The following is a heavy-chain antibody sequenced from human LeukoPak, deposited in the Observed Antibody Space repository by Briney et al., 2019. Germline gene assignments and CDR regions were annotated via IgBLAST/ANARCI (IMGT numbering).Heavy chain of an antibody. CDR2: ISYDGSNK. V-gene: IGHV3-30*03. D-gene: IGHD6-13*01. Sequence: GGSLRLSCAASGFTFSSYGMHWVRQAPGKGLEWVAVISYDGSNKYYADSVKGRFTISRDNSKNTLYLQMNSLRAEDTAVYYCARSSSSWHYFDYWGQGTLVTVSS. J-gene: IGHJ4*02. CDR1: GFTFSSYG. CDR3: ARSSSSWHYFDY.